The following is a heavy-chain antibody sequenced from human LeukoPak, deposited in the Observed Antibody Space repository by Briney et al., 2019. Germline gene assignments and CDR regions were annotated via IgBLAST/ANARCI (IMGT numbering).Heavy chain of an antibody. J-gene: IGHJ6*02. CDR3: ARNNGMDV. Sequence: PGGSLRLSCAASGFTFSGYWMHWVRQAPGKGLEWVANIKQDGSVKYYVDSVKGRFTISKDNAKNSLYLQMNSLRAEDTALYHCARNNGMDVWGQGTTVIVSS. CDR1: GFTFSGYW. V-gene: IGHV3-7*03. CDR2: IKQDGSVK.